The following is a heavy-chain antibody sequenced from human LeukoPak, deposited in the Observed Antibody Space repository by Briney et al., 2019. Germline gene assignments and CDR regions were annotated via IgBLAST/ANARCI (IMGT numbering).Heavy chain of an antibody. J-gene: IGHJ5*02. CDR3: AKNVQGVMYNWFDP. V-gene: IGHV1-8*01. CDR1: GYTFTSYD. CDR2: MNPNSGNT. Sequence: GASVKVSCKASGYTFTSYDINWVRQATGQGLEWMGWMNPNSGNTGYAQKFQGRVTMTRNTSISTAYMELSSLRSEDTAVYYCAKNVQGVMYNWFDPWGQGTLVTVSS. D-gene: IGHD3-10*01.